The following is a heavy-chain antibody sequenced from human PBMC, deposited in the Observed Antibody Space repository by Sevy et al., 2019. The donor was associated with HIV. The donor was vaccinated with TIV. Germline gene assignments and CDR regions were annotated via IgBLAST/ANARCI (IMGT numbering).Heavy chain of an antibody. CDR2: INGEGSST. CDR3: ARASGITGTTGFDY. Sequence: GGSLRLSCAASGFTFSSYWMHWVRQAPGKGLVWVSRINGEGSSTTYADSVKGRFTISRDNAKNTLYLQMNSLGAEDTAVYYCARASGITGTTGFDYWGQGTLVTVSS. CDR1: GFTFSSYW. D-gene: IGHD1-20*01. J-gene: IGHJ4*02. V-gene: IGHV3-74*01.